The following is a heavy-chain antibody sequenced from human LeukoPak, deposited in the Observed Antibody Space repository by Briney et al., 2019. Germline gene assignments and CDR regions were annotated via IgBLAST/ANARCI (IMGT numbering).Heavy chain of an antibody. CDR1: GDSVSSNSAA. CDR3: ARAGTVDTAIPFDY. Sequence: SQTLSLTCAISGDSVSSNSAAWDWIRQSPSRGLEWLGRTYYRSKWYNDYAVSVKSRITINPDTSKNQFSLQLNSVTPEDTAVYYCARAGTVDTAIPFDYWGQGALVTVSS. CDR2: TYYRSKWYN. D-gene: IGHD5-18*01. V-gene: IGHV6-1*01. J-gene: IGHJ4*02.